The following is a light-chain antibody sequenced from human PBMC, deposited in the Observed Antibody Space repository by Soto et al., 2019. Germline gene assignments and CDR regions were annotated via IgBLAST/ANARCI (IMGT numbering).Light chain of an antibody. CDR3: MQATQSPWT. Sequence: DVVMTQTPLSLSVAPGQPASISCKSSQSLLHITGETFLFWYLQKPGQSPRLLIYKVSDRFSGVPDRFSGSGAGTDFTLTISRVEAEDVGVYYCMQATQSPWTFGQGTKVDI. CDR2: KVS. CDR1: QSLLHITGETF. V-gene: IGKV2-24*01. J-gene: IGKJ1*01.